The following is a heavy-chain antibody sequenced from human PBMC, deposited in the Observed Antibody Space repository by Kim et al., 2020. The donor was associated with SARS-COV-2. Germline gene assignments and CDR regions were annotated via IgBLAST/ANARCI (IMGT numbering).Heavy chain of an antibody. Sequence: GGSLRLSCAASGFTFSSYSMNWVRQAPGKGLEWVSSISSSSSYIYYADSVKGRFTISRDNAKNSLYLQMNSLRAEDTAVYYCVVVPAAQWELSGAFDIWGQGTMVTVSS. CDR3: VVVPAAQWELSGAFDI. J-gene: IGHJ3*02. V-gene: IGHV3-21*01. CDR2: ISSSSSYI. CDR1: GFTFSSYS. D-gene: IGHD2-2*01.